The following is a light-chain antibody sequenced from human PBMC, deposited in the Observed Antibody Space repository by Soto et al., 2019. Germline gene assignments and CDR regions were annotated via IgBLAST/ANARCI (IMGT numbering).Light chain of an antibody. CDR2: WAS. CDR1: QSVLYSSNNTVY. V-gene: IGKV4-1*01. J-gene: IGKJ1*01. CDR3: EDYASPLWP. Sequence: VAPSPDKLYVSLGERATINCKSSQSVLYSSNNTVYLARYQQNPGQPPKLLIYWASTRESGVPDRFSGSGSGTDFTLTISSLQAEDGAGYYSEDYASPLWPSGQGTMVDVK.